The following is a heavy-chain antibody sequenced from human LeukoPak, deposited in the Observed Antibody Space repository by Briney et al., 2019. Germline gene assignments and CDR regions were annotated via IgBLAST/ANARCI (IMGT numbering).Heavy chain of an antibody. CDR3: ARGGFGVVISPSYYYYYMDV. D-gene: IGHD3-3*01. V-gene: IGHV4-61*02. CDR1: GGSISSGSYY. J-gene: IGHJ6*03. Sequence: SDTLSLTCTVSGGSISSGSYYWSWIRQPAGKGLEWIVRIYTSGSTNYNPSLKSRVTISVDTSKNQFSLKLSSVTAADTAVYYCARGGFGVVISPSYYYYYMDVWGKGTTVTVSS. CDR2: IYTSGST.